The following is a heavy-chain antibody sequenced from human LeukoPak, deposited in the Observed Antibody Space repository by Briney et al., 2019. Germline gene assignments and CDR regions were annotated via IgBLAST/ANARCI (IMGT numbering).Heavy chain of an antibody. Sequence: GSLRLSCAASGFTFSDYYMTWIRRAPGRGLEWISYINGSSSDTKYADSVKGRFTISRDNAKNSVYLLMNSLRAEDTAVYYCARRGTTYCTVDSCHPNWFDPWGQGTLVTVSS. V-gene: IGHV3-11*03. CDR2: INGSSSDT. D-gene: IGHD2-15*01. CDR3: ARRGTTYCTVDSCHPNWFDP. CDR1: GFTFSDYY. J-gene: IGHJ5*02.